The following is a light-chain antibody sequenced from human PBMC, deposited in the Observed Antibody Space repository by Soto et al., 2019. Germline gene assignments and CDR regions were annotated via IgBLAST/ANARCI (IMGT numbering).Light chain of an antibody. J-gene: IGLJ3*02. CDR1: SGSIASNY. CDR2: EDN. CDR3: QSYDATNQV. V-gene: IGLV6-57*01. Sequence: NFMLTQPHSVSESPGKTVIISCTRSSGSIASNYVQWYQQRPGSSPTTVIYEDNQRPSGVPDRFSGSNDSSSNSASLTISGLETEDEADYFCQSYDATNQVFGGGTQLTVL.